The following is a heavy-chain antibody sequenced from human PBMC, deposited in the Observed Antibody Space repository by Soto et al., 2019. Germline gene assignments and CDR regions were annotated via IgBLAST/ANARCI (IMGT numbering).Heavy chain of an antibody. J-gene: IGHJ5*02. CDR3: ARPPYTSSLFDP. Sequence: ASVKVSCKASGYTFSSYAIHWVRQAPGQRLEWMGWINAGNGNTKYSQKFQDRVTITRDTSASTAYMELSSLRSEDTAVYYCARPPYTSSLFDPWGQGTLVTVSS. CDR2: INAGNGNT. V-gene: IGHV1-3*01. CDR1: GYTFSSYA.